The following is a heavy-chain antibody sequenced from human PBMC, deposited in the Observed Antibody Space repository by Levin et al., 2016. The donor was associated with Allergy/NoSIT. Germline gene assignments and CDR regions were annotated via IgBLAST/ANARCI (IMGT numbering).Heavy chain of an antibody. V-gene: IGHV3-33*01. CDR3: ARDIGDCSSGSCRSSHLDY. D-gene: IGHD2-15*01. J-gene: IGHJ4*02. CDR2: MLSDGSNE. Sequence: GESLKISCTASGFTFSRSGMHWVRQAPGKGLEWVAIMLSDGSNENYADSVKGRFTISRDNSKNTLYLQMNTLRGDDTAVYYCARDIGDCSSGSCRSSHLDYWGQGTLVTVSS. CDR1: GFTFSRSG.